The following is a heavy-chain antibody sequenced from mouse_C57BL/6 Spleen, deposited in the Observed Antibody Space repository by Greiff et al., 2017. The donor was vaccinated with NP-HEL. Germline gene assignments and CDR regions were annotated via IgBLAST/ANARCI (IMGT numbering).Heavy chain of an antibody. Sequence: QVQLQQPGAELVKPGASVKLSCKASGYTFTSYWMHWVKQRPGRGLERIGRIDPNSGGTKYNEQFKSKATLTVDKPSSTAYMQPSSLTSEDSAVYYWAGLDMRGYSCLDYWGQGTTLTVSS. CDR1: GYTFTSYW. CDR3: AGLDMRGYSCLDY. D-gene: IGHD1-1*01. J-gene: IGHJ2*01. V-gene: IGHV1-72*01. CDR2: IDPNSGGT.